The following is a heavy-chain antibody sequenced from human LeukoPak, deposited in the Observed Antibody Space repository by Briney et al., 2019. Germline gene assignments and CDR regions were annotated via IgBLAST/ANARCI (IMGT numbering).Heavy chain of an antibody. Sequence: SETLSLTCTVSGGSISSSFHYWGWIRQPPGKGLEWIGSIYYSGSTYYNPSLKSRATISVDTSKNQFSLKLRSVTAADTAVYYCARPSRGGWSVDPWGQGTLVTVSS. D-gene: IGHD6-19*01. V-gene: IGHV4-39*01. CDR1: GGSISSSFHY. J-gene: IGHJ5*02. CDR3: ARPSRGGWSVDP. CDR2: IYYSGST.